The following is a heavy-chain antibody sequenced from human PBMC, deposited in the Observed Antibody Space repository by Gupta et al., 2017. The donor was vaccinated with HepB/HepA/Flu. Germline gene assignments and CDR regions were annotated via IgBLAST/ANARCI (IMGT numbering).Heavy chain of an antibody. J-gene: IGHJ4*02. CDR1: GFTFSSYG. V-gene: IGHV3-33*01. CDR2: IWYDGSNK. Sequence: QGQLVESGGGVVQPGRSLRLSCGASGFTFSSYGMNWVRQAPGKGLEWVAAIWYDGSNKYYADSGKGRFTISRDNSKNTLFLLMNSLRAEDTALYFCARDRVRLDYWGQGTLVTVSS. CDR3: ARDRVRLDY.